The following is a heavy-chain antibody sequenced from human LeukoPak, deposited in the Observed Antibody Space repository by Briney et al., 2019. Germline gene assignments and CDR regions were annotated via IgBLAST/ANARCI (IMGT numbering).Heavy chain of an antibody. CDR3: ARYFSMVRGVFDY. V-gene: IGHV3-23*01. J-gene: IGHJ4*02. CDR1: GFIFSSYG. D-gene: IGHD3-10*01. Sequence: PGGSLRLSCAASGFIFSSYGMAWVRQAPGKGLEWVSGISGSASSLDYADPVKGRFTISRDNSKNTVPLQMNSLRAEDTAVYYCARYFSMVRGVFDYWGQGNQVTVSS. CDR2: ISGSASSL.